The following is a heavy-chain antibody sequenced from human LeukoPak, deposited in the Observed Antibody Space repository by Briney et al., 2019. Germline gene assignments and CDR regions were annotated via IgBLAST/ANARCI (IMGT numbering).Heavy chain of an antibody. V-gene: IGHV1-18*01. CDR2: ISGYNGNT. Sequence: ASVKVSCKASGYTFTDYEITWVRQAPGQGLEWMEYISGYNGNTNYAQKLQDRVTMTTETSTSTAYMELRSLRSDDTAVYYCARVRGQPRWYYDSSGNHAFDIWGQGTLVTVSS. D-gene: IGHD3-22*01. J-gene: IGHJ3*02. CDR1: GYTFTDYE. CDR3: ARVRGQPRWYYDSSGNHAFDI.